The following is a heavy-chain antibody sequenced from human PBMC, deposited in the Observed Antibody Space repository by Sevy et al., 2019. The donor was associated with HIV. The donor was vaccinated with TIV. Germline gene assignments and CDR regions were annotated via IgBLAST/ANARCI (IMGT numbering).Heavy chain of an antibody. J-gene: IGHJ2*01. V-gene: IGHV3-53*01. CDR3: ARPSKPWYFDL. CDR2: LYSGGDT. Sequence: GGSLRLSCVASGFTVSSIYMGWVRQAPGKGLEWVSVLYSGGDTYYGYSVKGRFTISRDNSKNTLYLQMNSLRAEDTAVYYCARPSKPWYFDLWGRGTLVTVSS. CDR1: GFTVSSIY.